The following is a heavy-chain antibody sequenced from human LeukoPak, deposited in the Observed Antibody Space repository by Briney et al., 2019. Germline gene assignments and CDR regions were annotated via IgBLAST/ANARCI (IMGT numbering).Heavy chain of an antibody. CDR3: ARERTSSSWYDYYYGMDV. Sequence: ASVKVSCKASGYTFTSHDINWVRQATGQGLEWMGWMSPNSGDTGYAQKFQGRVTITADESTSTAYMELSSLRSEDTAVYYCARERTSSSWYDYYYGMDVWGQGTTVTVSS. V-gene: IGHV1-8*01. CDR1: GYTFTSHD. J-gene: IGHJ6*02. CDR2: MSPNSGDT. D-gene: IGHD6-13*01.